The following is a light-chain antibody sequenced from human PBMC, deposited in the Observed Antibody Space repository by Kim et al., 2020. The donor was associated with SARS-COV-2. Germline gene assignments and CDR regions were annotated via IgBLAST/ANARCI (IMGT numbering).Light chain of an antibody. CDR3: QQYYDTPLT. CDR2: WAS. V-gene: IGKV4-1*01. J-gene: IGKJ1*01. CDR1: QNVLYNSNKKNY. Sequence: DIVMTQSPDSLAVSLGERATINCKSSQNVLYNSNKKNYFAWYQQKPGQPPKLLIYWASTRESGVPDRFSGSGSGTGFTLTISSLQAEDVAVYYCQQYYDTPLTFGQGTKVDIK.